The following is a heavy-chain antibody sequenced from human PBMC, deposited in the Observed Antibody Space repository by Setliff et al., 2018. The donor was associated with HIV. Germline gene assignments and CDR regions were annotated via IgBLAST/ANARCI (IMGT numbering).Heavy chain of an antibody. CDR1: GYTFTSYD. CDR2: MNPNSGNT. J-gene: IGHJ3*01. Sequence: ASVKVSCKASGYTFTSYDINWVRQATGQGLEWMGWMNPNSGNTGYAQKFQGRVTMTEDTSIDTAYMELSSLTSEDTAVYYCAMGNSSWPYAFDFWGQGTMVTVSS. V-gene: IGHV1-8*02. CDR3: AMGNSSWPYAFDF. D-gene: IGHD6-13*01.